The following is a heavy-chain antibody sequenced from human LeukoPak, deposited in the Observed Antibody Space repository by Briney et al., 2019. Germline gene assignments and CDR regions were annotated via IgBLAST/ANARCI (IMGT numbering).Heavy chain of an antibody. J-gene: IGHJ4*02. Sequence: GASVKVSCKASGYIFTSYAIHWVRQAPGQRLEWMGWINAGNGNTKYSQKFQDRVTITRDTSASTAYMELSSLRSEDTAVYYCARVRSVYYDSNAYDYWGQGTRVTVSS. CDR2: INAGNGNT. V-gene: IGHV1-3*01. CDR3: ARVRSVYYDSNAYDY. CDR1: GYIFTSYA. D-gene: IGHD3-22*01.